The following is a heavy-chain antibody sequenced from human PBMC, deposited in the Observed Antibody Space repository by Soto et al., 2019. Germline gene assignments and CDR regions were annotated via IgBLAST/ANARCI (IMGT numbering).Heavy chain of an antibody. CDR2: FNPANRNT. J-gene: IGHJ4*02. CDR3: ARVRFGDPFDF. Sequence: QVPLVQSGAEVKRPATSVKVSCKVSGYTFTNYGINWVRQAPGQGLEWVGWFNPANRNTNYAQKFQDRVSMTTDTSTNTAYMELRGLRSDHTAVYYCARVRFGDPFDFWGQGTLVTVSS. V-gene: IGHV1-18*01. D-gene: IGHD2-21*02. CDR1: GYTFTNYG.